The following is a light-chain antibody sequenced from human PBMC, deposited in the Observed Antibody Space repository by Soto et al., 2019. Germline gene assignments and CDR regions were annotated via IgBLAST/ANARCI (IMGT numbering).Light chain of an antibody. J-gene: IGLJ1*01. Sequence: QSVLAQPASVFGYPGRSISISCTGTSDDVVDYNSVSWHQPLPHRAPQVILFKCTRRPSGVSSRVAGSTSGNAASLTISGLQAEDEAHDSCSSYTRTRNNYVLGSGTKGIGL. CDR3: SSYTRTRNNYV. CDR1: SDDVVDYNS. CDR2: KCT. V-gene: IGLV2-14*02.